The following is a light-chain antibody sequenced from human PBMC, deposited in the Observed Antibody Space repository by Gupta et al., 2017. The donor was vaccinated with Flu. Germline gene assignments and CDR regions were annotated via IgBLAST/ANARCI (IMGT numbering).Light chain of an antibody. J-gene: IGKJ3*01. CDR3: QQYNNWPPRLT. Sequence: SPXXLXXSPXXRATLSCRASQSVSSNLAWYQQKPGQAPRLLIYGASTRATGIPARFSGSGSGTEFTLTISSLQSEDFAVYYCQQYNNWPPRLTFGPGTKVDIK. V-gene: IGKV3-15*01. CDR2: GAS. CDR1: QSVSSN.